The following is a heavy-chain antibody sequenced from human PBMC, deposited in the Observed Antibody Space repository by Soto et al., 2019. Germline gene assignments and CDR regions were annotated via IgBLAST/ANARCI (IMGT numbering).Heavy chain of an antibody. CDR2: ISAYNGNT. V-gene: IGHV1-18*01. D-gene: IGHD3-3*01. J-gene: IGHJ6*02. Sequence: ASVKVSCKASGYTFTSYGISWVRQAPGQGLEWMGWISAYNGNTNYAQKLQGRVTMTTDTSTSTAYMELRSLRSDDTAVYYCARDGTGGILEWSNYYYYGMDVWGQGTTVTVSS. CDR1: GYTFTSYG. CDR3: ARDGTGGILEWSNYYYYGMDV.